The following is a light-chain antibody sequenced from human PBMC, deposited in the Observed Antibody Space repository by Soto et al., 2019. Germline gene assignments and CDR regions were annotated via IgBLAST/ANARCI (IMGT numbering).Light chain of an antibody. V-gene: IGLV2-23*01. J-gene: IGLJ1*01. CDR2: EGT. Sequence: QSVLTQPASVSGSAGQSITISCTGTSRDVGSYNLVSWYQQHPGNAPKLIIYEGTKRPSGVSYRFSGSKSGNTASLTISRLQEEDEGDYHCCSFAGSSTYVFGTGTKVTVL. CDR1: SRDVGSYNL. CDR3: CSFAGSSTYV.